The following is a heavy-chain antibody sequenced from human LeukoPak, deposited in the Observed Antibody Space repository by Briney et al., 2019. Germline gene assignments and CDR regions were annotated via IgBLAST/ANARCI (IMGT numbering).Heavy chain of an antibody. CDR2: TNPNSGGT. Sequence: ASVKVSCKASGYTFTGYYMHWMRQAPGQGLEWMGWTNPNSGGTNYAQKFQGRVTMTRDTSISTAYMELSRLRSDDTAVYYCAREQHKRGVTTVTPLFDYWGQGTLVTVSS. V-gene: IGHV1-2*02. CDR3: AREQHKRGVTTVTPLFDY. D-gene: IGHD4-17*01. J-gene: IGHJ4*02. CDR1: GYTFTGYY.